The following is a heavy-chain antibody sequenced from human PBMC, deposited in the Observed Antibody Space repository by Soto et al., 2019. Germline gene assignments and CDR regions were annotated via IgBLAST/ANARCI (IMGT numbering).Heavy chain of an antibody. D-gene: IGHD3-22*01. V-gene: IGHV3-15*01. J-gene: IGHJ3*02. CDR1: GFTFSNAW. Sequence: GGSLRLSCAASGFTFSNAWMSWVRQAPGKGLEWVGRIKSKTDSGATDYAAPVEGRFTISRDDSKNTLYLQMNSLKTEDTAVYYCTTDETYYYDSSVYVIDAFDIWGQGTMVTVSS. CDR2: IKSKTDSGAT. CDR3: TTDETYYYDSSVYVIDAFDI.